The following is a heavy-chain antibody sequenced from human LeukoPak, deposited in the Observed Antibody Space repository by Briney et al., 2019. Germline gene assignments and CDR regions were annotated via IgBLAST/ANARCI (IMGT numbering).Heavy chain of an antibody. J-gene: IGHJ4*02. CDR2: FDPEDGET. CDR1: GYTLTELS. D-gene: IGHD2-21*02. Sequence: ASVKVSCKVSGYTLTELSMHWVRQAPGKGLEWMGGFDPEDGETIYAQKFQGRVTMTRDTSTSTVYMELSSLRSEDTAVYYCARGLAYCGGDCYSGRPIYYFDYWGQGTLVTVSS. V-gene: IGHV1-24*01. CDR3: ARGLAYCGGDCYSGRPIYYFDY.